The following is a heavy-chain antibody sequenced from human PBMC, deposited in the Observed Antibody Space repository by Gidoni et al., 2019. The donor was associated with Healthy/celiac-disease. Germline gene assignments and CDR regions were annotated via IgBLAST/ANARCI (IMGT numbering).Heavy chain of an antibody. D-gene: IGHD4-4*01. J-gene: IGHJ3*02. CDR1: GGTFSSYT. CDR3: AREFDSNFAFDI. V-gene: IGHV1-69*08. CDR2: IIPILGIA. Sequence: QVQLVPSGAEVKKPGSSVKVSCNASGGTFSSYTIRWVRQAPGQGLEWMGRIIPILGIANYAQKFQGRVTMTADKATSTAYMELSSLRSEDTAVYYCAREFDSNFAFDIWGQGTMVTVSS.